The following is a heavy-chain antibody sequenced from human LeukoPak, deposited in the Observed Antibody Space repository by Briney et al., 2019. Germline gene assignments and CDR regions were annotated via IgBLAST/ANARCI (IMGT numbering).Heavy chain of an antibody. CDR3: ARALSGSYPLHFDY. CDR1: GGSISSGGYY. CDR2: IFHSGST. Sequence: PSQTLSLTCTVSGGSISSGGYYWSWIRQHPGNGLEWIGYIFHSGSTYYNPSLKSRVTISVDRSKNQFSLKLSSVTAADTAVYYCARALSGSYPLHFDYWGQGTLVTVSS. D-gene: IGHD3-10*01. V-gene: IGHV4-31*03. J-gene: IGHJ4*02.